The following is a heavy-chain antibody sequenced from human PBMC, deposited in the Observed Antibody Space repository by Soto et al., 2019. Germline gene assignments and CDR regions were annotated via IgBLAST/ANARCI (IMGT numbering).Heavy chain of an antibody. CDR3: AKAGSGSILVYYYYYYMDV. D-gene: IGHD3-10*01. V-gene: IGHV3-23*01. J-gene: IGHJ6*03. CDR1: GFTFSSYA. Sequence: GGSLRLSCAASGFTFSSYAMSWVRQAPGQGLEWVSVISGSGSNQYYADSVKGRFTISRDNSKNTLYLQMNSLRAEDTAVYYCAKAGSGSILVYYYYYYMDVWGKGTTVTVSS. CDR2: ISGSGSNQ.